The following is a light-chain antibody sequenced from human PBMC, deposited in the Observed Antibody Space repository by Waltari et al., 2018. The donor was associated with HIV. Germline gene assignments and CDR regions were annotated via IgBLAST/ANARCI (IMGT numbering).Light chain of an antibody. V-gene: IGLV1-51*01. Sequence: QSVSTPPPSLSAALGLQVTISCSGCTSNIGKNYVPWYQQVPETAPKHIIYDNNKRPSGMPDRFSGSKSGTSATLAITGLRTGDEADYYCGTWDSSVGAGVFGGGTKLTVL. CDR1: TSNIGKNY. CDR2: DNN. CDR3: GTWDSSVGAGV. J-gene: IGLJ3*02.